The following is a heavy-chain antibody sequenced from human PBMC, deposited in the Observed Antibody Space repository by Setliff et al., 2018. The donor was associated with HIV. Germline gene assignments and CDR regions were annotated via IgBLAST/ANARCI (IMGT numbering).Heavy chain of an antibody. Sequence: GESLKISCQGSGYNFVDYSIAWVRQVPGKGPEWMGIIYPGDSDTRYSPSFQGQVTISADKSISTAYLQWSSLKASDTAMYYCARLSGLYYYDTSGYYYGHYFDYWGQGTLVTVSS. J-gene: IGHJ4*02. CDR1: GYNFVDYS. CDR2: IYPGDSDT. CDR3: ARLSGLYYYDTSGYYYGHYFDY. V-gene: IGHV5-51*01. D-gene: IGHD3-22*01.